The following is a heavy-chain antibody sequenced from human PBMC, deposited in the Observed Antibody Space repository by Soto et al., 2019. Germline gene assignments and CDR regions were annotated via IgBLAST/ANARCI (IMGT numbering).Heavy chain of an antibody. J-gene: IGHJ4*02. CDR2: IYHSGST. V-gene: IGHV4-30-2*01. CDR3: ARVFMYDSSGYYYFDY. D-gene: IGHD3-22*01. Sequence: SETLSLTCTVSGGSISSGGYSWSWIRQPPGKGLEWIGYIYHSGSTYYNPSLKSRVTISVDRSKNQFSLKLSSVTAADTAVYYCARVFMYDSSGYYYFDYWGQGTLVTVSS. CDR1: GGSISSGGYS.